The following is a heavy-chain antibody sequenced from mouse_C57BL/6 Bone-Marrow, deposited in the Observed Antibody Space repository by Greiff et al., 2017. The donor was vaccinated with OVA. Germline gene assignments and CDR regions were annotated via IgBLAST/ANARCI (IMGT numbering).Heavy chain of an antibody. D-gene: IGHD1-1*01. CDR2: ISSGSSTI. CDR3: ARKDYYGSSLWWYFDV. CDR1: GFTFSDYG. V-gene: IGHV5-17*01. J-gene: IGHJ1*03. Sequence: EVKLVESGGGLVKPGGSLKLSCAASGFTFSDYGMHWVRQAPEKGLEWVAYISSGSSTIYYADTVKGRFTISRDNAKNTLFLQMTSLRSEDTAMYYCARKDYYGSSLWWYFDVWGTGTTVTVSS.